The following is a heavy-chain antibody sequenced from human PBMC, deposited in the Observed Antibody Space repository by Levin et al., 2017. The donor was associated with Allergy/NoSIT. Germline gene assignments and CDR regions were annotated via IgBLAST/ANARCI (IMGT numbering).Heavy chain of an antibody. J-gene: IGHJ4*02. Sequence: SYTISRGSLSDSDYWGWIRQSPEKGLEWIASIYYGGRTFYNLSLKSRVTISVDASQNQFSLKINSVTATDTSVYYCASGGNGQPAFDFWGQGILVTVSA. V-gene: IGHV4-39*01. CDR2: IYYGGRT. D-gene: IGHD2-2*01. CDR3: ASGGNGQPAFDF. CDR1: RGSLSDSDY.